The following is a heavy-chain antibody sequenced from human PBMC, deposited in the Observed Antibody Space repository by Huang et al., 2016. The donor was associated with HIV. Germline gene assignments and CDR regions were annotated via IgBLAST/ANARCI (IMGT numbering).Heavy chain of an antibody. V-gene: IGHV4-39*02. CDR3: AREVRSVDTDRPDGYYYRGLDV. D-gene: IGHD2-2*03. CDR1: GTSMTSSTFY. Sequence: QLRESGPGLVTPSETLSLTCSASGTSMTSSTFYWGWFRQPPGGGLEWIGSVYFPVNTDDNPSLKSRVTISIDTANKQYSMRLTSVTAADTAVYFCAREVRSVDTDRPDGYYYRGLDVWGQGTTVIVSS. CDR2: VYFPVNT. J-gene: IGHJ6*02.